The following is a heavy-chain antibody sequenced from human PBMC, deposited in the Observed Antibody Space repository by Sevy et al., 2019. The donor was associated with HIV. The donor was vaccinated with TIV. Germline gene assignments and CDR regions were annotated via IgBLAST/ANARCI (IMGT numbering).Heavy chain of an antibody. D-gene: IGHD3-10*01. CDR1: GFTFSSYA. J-gene: IGHJ6*02. V-gene: IGHV3-23*01. Sequence: GGSLRLSCAASGFTFSSYAMSWVRQAPGKGLEWVSAISGSGGSTYYADSVKGRFTISRDNSKNSLYLQMNSLRAEDTAVYYCARDGSGSYRYYYYGMDVWGQGTTVTVSS. CDR3: ARDGSGSYRYYYYGMDV. CDR2: ISGSGGST.